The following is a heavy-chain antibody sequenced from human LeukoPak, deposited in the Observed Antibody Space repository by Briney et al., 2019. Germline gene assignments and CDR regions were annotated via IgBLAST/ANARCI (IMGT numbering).Heavy chain of an antibody. J-gene: IGHJ4*02. CDR1: GFTFSSYG. CDR3: ARGAVGY. Sequence: GGPLRLSCAASGFTFSSYGMHWVRQAPGKGLEWVAVISYDGSNKYYADSVKGRFTISRDNAKNSLFLQMNSLRVEDTAVYYCARGAVGYWGQGTLVTVSS. CDR2: ISYDGSNK. V-gene: IGHV3-30*03.